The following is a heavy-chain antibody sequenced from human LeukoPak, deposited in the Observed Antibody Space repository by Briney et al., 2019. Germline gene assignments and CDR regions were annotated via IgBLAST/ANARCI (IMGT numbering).Heavy chain of an antibody. D-gene: IGHD6-13*01. CDR1: GGSISSSSYY. CDR3: AGLSIAAR. V-gene: IGHV4-39*01. Sequence: PSETLSLTCTVSGGSISSSSYYWGWIRQPPGKGLEWIGSIYYSGSTYYNPSLKSRVTISVDTSKNQFSLKLSSVTAADTAVYYCAGLSIAARWGQGTLVTVSS. J-gene: IGHJ4*02. CDR2: IYYSGST.